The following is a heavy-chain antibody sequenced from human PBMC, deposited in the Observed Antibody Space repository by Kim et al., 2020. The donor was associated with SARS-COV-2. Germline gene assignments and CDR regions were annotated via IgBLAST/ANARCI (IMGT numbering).Heavy chain of an antibody. V-gene: IGHV1-18*01. CDR1: GYTFTSYG. Sequence: ASVKVSCKASGYTFTSYGISWVRQAPGQGLEWMGWISAYNGNTNYAQKLQGRVTMTTDTSTSTAYMELRSLRSDDTAVYYCARAAVDIVATIPVWFDPWGQGTLVTVSS. CDR3: ARAAVDIVATIPVWFDP. D-gene: IGHD5-12*01. CDR2: ISAYNGNT. J-gene: IGHJ5*02.